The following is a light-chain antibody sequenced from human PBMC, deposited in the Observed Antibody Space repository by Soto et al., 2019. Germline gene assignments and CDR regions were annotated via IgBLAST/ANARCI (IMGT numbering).Light chain of an antibody. CDR2: GAS. CDR1: QSVSSTS. V-gene: IGKV3-20*01. CDR3: QQYVRSPIT. Sequence: EIVLTQSPGTLSLSPGERATLSCRASQSVSSTSLAWYQQKPGQAPRLLIYGASSRATGIPDRFSGTGSGTDFTLTISRLEPEDFAVYYCQQYVRSPITFGQGTRLEMK. J-gene: IGKJ5*01.